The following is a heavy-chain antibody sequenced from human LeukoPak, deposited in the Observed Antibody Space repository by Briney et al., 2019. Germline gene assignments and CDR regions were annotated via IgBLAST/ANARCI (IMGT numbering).Heavy chain of an antibody. CDR3: ARVELQQLGRGAFDP. Sequence: ASVKVSCKASGYTFTGYYMHWVRQAPGQGLEWMGWINPNSGGTNYAQKFQGRVTMTRDTSISTAYMELSRLRSDDTAVYYCARVELQQLGRGAFDPWGQGTLVTVSS. V-gene: IGHV1-2*02. J-gene: IGHJ5*02. CDR2: INPNSGGT. D-gene: IGHD6-13*01. CDR1: GYTFTGYY.